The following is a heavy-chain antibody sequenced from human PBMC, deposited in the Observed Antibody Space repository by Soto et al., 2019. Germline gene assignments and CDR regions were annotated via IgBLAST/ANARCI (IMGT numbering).Heavy chain of an antibody. Sequence: QVQLVESGGGVVQPGRSLRLSCAASGFTFSSYGMHWVRQAPGKRLEWVAVISYDGSNKYYADSVKGRLTISRDNSKKTLYLQMNSLRGEDTAVYYCAKDNGSGCDWLRVGDASDIWGQGTMVTVSS. CDR2: ISYDGSNK. J-gene: IGHJ3*02. CDR3: AKDNGSGCDWLRVGDASDI. D-gene: IGHD5-12*01. CDR1: GFTFSSYG. V-gene: IGHV3-30*18.